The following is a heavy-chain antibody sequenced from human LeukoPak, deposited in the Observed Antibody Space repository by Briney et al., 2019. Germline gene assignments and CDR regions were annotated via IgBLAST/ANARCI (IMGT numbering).Heavy chain of an antibody. D-gene: IGHD3-3*01. V-gene: IGHV4-59*01. CDR1: GGSISSYY. CDR3: ASLGRSGYYITAYFDY. CDR2: IYYSGST. J-gene: IGHJ4*02. Sequence: SETLSLTCTVSGGSISSYYWSWIRQPPGKGLEWIGYIYYSGSTNYNPSLKSRVTISVDTSKNQFSLKLSSVTAADTAVYYCASLGRSGYYITAYFDYWGQGTLVTVSS.